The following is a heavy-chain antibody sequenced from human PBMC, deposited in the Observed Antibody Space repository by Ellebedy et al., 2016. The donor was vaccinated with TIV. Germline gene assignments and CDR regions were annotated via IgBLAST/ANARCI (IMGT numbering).Heavy chain of an antibody. J-gene: IGHJ6*02. CDR3: ARNSRTTGTTYYYGMDV. CDR1: GYSFTSYW. D-gene: IGHD1-1*01. Sequence: GESLKISCKGSGYSFTSYWIGWVRQMPGKGLEWMGIISPGDSDTRYSPSFQGQVTISADKSISTAYLQWSSLKASDTAMYYCARNSRTTGTTYYYGMDVWGQGTTVTVSS. V-gene: IGHV5-51*01. CDR2: ISPGDSDT.